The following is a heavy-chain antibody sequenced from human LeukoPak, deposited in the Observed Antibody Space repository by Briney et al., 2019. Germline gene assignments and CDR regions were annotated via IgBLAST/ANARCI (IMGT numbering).Heavy chain of an antibody. CDR1: GYTFTSYD. V-gene: IGHV1-8*01. D-gene: IGHD6-13*01. CDR3: ARGEGSSWYAWFDS. J-gene: IGHJ5*01. Sequence: ASVKVSCKASGYTFTSYDIKWVRKATGQGLEWMGWMNPNSGNTGYAQKFQGRVTMTRNTSITTAYMELSSLRSEDTAVYYCARGEGSSWYAWFDSWGQGTLVTVSA. CDR2: MNPNSGNT.